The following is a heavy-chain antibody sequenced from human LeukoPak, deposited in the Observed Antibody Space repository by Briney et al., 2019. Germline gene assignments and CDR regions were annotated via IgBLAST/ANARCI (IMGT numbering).Heavy chain of an antibody. J-gene: IGHJ3*02. V-gene: IGHV4-34*01. CDR3: ARVLRYFDWANIFDI. D-gene: IGHD3-9*01. Sequence: PSETLSLTCAVYGGSFSGYYWSWIRQPPGKGLEWIGEINHSGSTNYNPSLKSRVTISVDTSKNQFSLKLSSVTAADTAVYYCARVLRYFDWANIFDIWGQGTMVTASS. CDR1: GGSFSGYY. CDR2: INHSGST.